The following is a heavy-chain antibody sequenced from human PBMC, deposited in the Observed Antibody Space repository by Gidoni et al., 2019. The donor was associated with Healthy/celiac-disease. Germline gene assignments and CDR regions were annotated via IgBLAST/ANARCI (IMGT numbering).Heavy chain of an antibody. Sequence: EVQLVESGGGLVQPGRSLRLSFAASGFTFYDYAMHWVRQAPGKGLEWVSGISWNSGSIGYADSVKGRFTISRDNAKNSLYLQMNSLRAEDTALYYCAKGGPSERGGAFDIWGQGTMVTVSS. V-gene: IGHV3-9*01. CDR1: GFTFYDYA. D-gene: IGHD2-15*01. CDR2: ISWNSGSI. CDR3: AKGGPSERGGAFDI. J-gene: IGHJ3*02.